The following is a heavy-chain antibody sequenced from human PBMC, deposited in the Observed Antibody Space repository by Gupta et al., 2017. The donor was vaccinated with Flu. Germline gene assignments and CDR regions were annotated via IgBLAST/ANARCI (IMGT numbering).Heavy chain of an antibody. D-gene: IGHD3-3*01. J-gene: IGHJ6*02. CDR2: MWYDGSNK. CDR3: ARDRTISGNYYGMDV. CDR1: GFTFSSYA. Sequence: QVQLVESGGGVVQPGRSLRLSCAASGFTFSSYAIHWVRQAPGKGLEWVAVMWYDGSNKYYADSVKGRFTISRDNSKNTLDLQMNSLRVEDTAVYYCARDRTISGNYYGMDVWGQGTTVTVSS. V-gene: IGHV3-33*01.